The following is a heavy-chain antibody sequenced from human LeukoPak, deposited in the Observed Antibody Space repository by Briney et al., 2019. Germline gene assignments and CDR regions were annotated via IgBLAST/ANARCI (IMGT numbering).Heavy chain of an antibody. CDR1: GGSISSSSYY. Sequence: SETLSLTCTVSGGSISSSSYYWGWIRQPPGKGLEWIGEINHSGSTNYNPPLKSRVTISVDTSKNQFSLKLSSVTAADTAVYYCARAGTNRKWGYWGQGTLVTVSS. J-gene: IGHJ4*02. V-gene: IGHV4-39*07. CDR3: ARAGTNRKWGY. D-gene: IGHD3-16*01. CDR2: INHSGST.